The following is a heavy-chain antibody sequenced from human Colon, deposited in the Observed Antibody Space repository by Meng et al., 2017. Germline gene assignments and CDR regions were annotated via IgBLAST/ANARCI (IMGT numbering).Heavy chain of an antibody. Sequence: ERQRGEFGGGLVQPRGSLRFFCAASGFAFSAYFLDWVRQAPGKGLEFVGRSTNKDKGYNTEYAASVRGRFSVSRDDSQKLLYLQMNSLKTEDTAIYYCTAGRTGSAPCDHWGKGTLVTVSS. D-gene: IGHD1/OR15-1a*01. V-gene: IGHV3-72*01. CDR3: TAGRTGSAPCDH. CDR2: STNKDKGYNT. J-gene: IGHJ4*02. CDR1: GFAFSAYF.